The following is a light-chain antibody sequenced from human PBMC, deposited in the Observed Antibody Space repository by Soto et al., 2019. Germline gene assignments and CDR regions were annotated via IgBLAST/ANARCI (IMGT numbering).Light chain of an antibody. V-gene: IGKV1-33*01. CDR1: QAITNF. CDR2: AAS. CDR3: QQYDLFPWT. J-gene: IGKJ1*01. Sequence: DIQMTQSPSSLSPSVGDRVTITCQANQAITNFLNWYQQKSGKAPKLLIYAASNLETGVPSRFSGGGSGTDFTFTISSLQPEDIATYYCQQYDLFPWTFGQGTKVEIK.